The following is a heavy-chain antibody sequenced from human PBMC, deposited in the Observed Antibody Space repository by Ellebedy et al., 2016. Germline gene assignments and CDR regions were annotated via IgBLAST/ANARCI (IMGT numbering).Heavy chain of an antibody. CDR1: GFTFGDYA. Sequence: GESLKISXTASGFTFGDYAMSWFRQAPGKGLEWVGFIRSKAYGGTTEYAASVKGRFTISRDDSKNTLYLQMNSLKTEDTAVYYCTTDQGPLDAFDIWGQGTMVTVSS. J-gene: IGHJ3*02. CDR3: TTDQGPLDAFDI. V-gene: IGHV3-49*03. CDR2: IRSKAYGGTT.